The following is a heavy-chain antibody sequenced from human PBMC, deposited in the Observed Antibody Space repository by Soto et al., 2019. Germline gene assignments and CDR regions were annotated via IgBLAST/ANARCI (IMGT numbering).Heavy chain of an antibody. Sequence: VGSLRLSCAASGFTFSSYAMSWVRQAPGKGLEWVSAISGSGGSTYYADSVKGRFTISRDNSKNTLYLQMNSLRAEDTAVYYCAKDSYDSSGYYYVSEYFQHWGQGTLVTVSS. CDR2: ISGSGGST. V-gene: IGHV3-23*01. CDR1: GFTFSSYA. CDR3: AKDSYDSSGYYYVSEYFQH. D-gene: IGHD3-22*01. J-gene: IGHJ1*01.